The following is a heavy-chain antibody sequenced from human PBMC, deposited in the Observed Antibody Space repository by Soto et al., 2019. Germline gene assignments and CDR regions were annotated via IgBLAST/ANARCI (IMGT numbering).Heavy chain of an antibody. CDR1: GDSVSSNSAA. Sequence: SQTLSLTCAISGDSVSSNSAAWNWIRQSPSRGLEWLGRTYYRSKWYNDYAVSVKSRITINPDTSKNQFSLQLNSVTPEDTAVYYCARGYNPPLYCSGGSCYSGLFAPWGQGTLVTVSS. CDR2: TYYRSKWYN. D-gene: IGHD2-15*01. J-gene: IGHJ5*02. CDR3: ARGYNPPLYCSGGSCYSGLFAP. V-gene: IGHV6-1*01.